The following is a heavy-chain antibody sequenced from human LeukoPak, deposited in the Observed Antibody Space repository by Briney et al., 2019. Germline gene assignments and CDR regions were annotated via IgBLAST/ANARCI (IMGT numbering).Heavy chain of an antibody. CDR1: GGSISSYY. CDR3: ARDLKGRLPSFYYYGMDV. CDR2: IYYSGST. Sequence: SETLSLTCTVSGGSISSYYWSWIRQPPGKGLEWIGSIYYSGSTYYNPSLKSRVAISVDTSKNQFSLKLSSVTAADTAVYYCARDLKGRLPSFYYYGMDVWGQGTTVTVSS. J-gene: IGHJ6*02. D-gene: IGHD6-25*01. V-gene: IGHV4-59*12.